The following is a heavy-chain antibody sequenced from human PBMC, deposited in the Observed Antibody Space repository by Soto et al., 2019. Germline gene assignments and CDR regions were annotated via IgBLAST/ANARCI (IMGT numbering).Heavy chain of an antibody. CDR2: IGAYNGNT. Sequence: QVQLVQSGPEVKKPGTSVRVSCKTAGYTFTNYGITWVRQAPGQGLEWMGWIGAYNGNTNYAQRFQGSLTMTTDTSTDTGYMELRSLKSDDTAVYYCARGYGDYIRALDVWGQGTTVTVSS. CDR1: GYTFTNYG. V-gene: IGHV1-18*04. J-gene: IGHJ6*02. CDR3: ARGYGDYIRALDV. D-gene: IGHD4-17*01.